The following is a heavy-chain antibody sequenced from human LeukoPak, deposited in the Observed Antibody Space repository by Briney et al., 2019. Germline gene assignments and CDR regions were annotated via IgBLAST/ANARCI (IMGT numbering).Heavy chain of an antibody. Sequence: ASVKVSCKASGYTFTGYYVHWVRQAPGQGLEWMGWINPNSGGTKYAQKFQGRVTMTRGTSISTAYMELTRLRSDDTAVYYCARDTAMVTYWFDPWGQGTLVTVSS. CDR2: INPNSGGT. D-gene: IGHD5-18*01. CDR1: GYTFTGYY. J-gene: IGHJ5*02. V-gene: IGHV1-2*02. CDR3: ARDTAMVTYWFDP.